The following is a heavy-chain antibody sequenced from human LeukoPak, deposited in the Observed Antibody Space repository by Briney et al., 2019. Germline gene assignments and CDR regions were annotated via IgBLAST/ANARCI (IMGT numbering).Heavy chain of an antibody. CDR1: GFTFSDYY. CDR2: ISSSGSTI. V-gene: IGHV3-11*04. CDR3: ARWGYVVVVAATPAYYYYMDV. Sequence: GGSLRLSCAASGFTFSDYYMSWIRQAPGKGLEWVSYISSSGSTIYYADSVKGRFTISRDNAKNSLYLQMNSLGAEDTAVYYCARWGYVVVVAATPAYYYYMDVWGKGTTVTVSS. D-gene: IGHD2-15*01. J-gene: IGHJ6*03.